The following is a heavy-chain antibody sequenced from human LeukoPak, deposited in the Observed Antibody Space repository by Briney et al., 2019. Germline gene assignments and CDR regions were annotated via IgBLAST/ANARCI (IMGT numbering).Heavy chain of an antibody. D-gene: IGHD2-2*02. CDR2: ISGSGSAT. CDR1: GFTFSNYG. Sequence: PGGSLRLSCAASGFTFSNYGMSWVRQAPGKGLEWVSTISGSGSATYNAGSVKGRFTTSRDNSNNTLYLQMNSLRAEDTAVYSCAKTEAPAAIRAGSDYWGQGTLVTVSS. J-gene: IGHJ4*02. CDR3: AKTEAPAAIRAGSDY. V-gene: IGHV3-23*01.